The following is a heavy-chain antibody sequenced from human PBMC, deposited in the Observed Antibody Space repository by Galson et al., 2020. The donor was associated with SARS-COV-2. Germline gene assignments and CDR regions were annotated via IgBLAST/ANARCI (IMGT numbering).Heavy chain of an antibody. CDR2: IYYSGST. V-gene: IGHV4-59*08. CDR1: GGSISSYY. CDR3: VSSGWKLGFDY. J-gene: IGHJ4*02. D-gene: IGHD6-19*01. Sequence: ETLSLTCTVSGGSISSYYWSWIRQPPGKGLEWIGYIYYSGSTNYNPSLKSRVTISVDTSKNQFSLKLSSVTAADTAVYYCVSSGWKLGFDYWGQGTLVTVSS.